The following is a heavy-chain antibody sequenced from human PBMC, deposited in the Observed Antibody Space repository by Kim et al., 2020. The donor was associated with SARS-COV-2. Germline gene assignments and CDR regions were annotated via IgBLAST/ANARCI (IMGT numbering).Heavy chain of an antibody. CDR3: AKPNTGYSSGWSTDAFDN. Sequence: GGSLRLSCAASGFTFSSYAMSWVRQAPGKGLEWVSAISGSGGSTYYADSVKGRFTISRDNSKNTLYLQMNSLRAEDTAVYYCAKPNTGYSSGWSTDAFDNWGQETMVTVSS. CDR1: GFTFSSYA. V-gene: IGHV3-23*01. D-gene: IGHD6-19*01. J-gene: IGHJ3*02. CDR2: ISGSGGST.